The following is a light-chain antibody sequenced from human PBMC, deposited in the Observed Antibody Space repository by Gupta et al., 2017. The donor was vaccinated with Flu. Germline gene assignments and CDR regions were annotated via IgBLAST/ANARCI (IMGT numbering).Light chain of an antibody. CDR2: QDN. J-gene: IGLJ3*02. CDR3: QAWDGTTEV. CDR1: NLGDKY. Sequence: SYDLTQPPSVSVSPGQTASITCSGDNLGDKYACWYQQKPGQSPVLVIYQDNNRPSGIPERFSGSNSGNTATLTISGTQAMDEAYYYCQAWDGTTEVFGGGTKLTVL. V-gene: IGLV3-1*01.